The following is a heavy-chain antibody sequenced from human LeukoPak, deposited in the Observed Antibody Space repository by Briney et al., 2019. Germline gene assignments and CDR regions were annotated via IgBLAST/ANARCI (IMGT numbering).Heavy chain of an antibody. CDR3: ATLVVTAILYSFDY. Sequence: PGGSLRLSCAASGFTFSSYSMNCVRQAPGKGLEWVAAISGSGGSTYYADSVKGRFTISRDNSKNTLYLQMNSLRAEDTAVYYCATLVVTAILYSFDYWGQGTLVTVSS. D-gene: IGHD2-21*02. J-gene: IGHJ4*02. V-gene: IGHV3-23*01. CDR2: ISGSGGST. CDR1: GFTFSSYS.